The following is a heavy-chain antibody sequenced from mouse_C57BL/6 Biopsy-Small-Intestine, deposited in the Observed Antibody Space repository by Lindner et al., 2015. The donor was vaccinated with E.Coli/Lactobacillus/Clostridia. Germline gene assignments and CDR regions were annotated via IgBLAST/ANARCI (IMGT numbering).Heavy chain of an antibody. V-gene: IGHV1-42*01. CDR2: INPSTGAT. J-gene: IGHJ2*01. Sequence: QLQESGPELVKPGASVKISCKASGYSFTGYYMNWVKQSPEKSLEWIGEINPSTGATSYNQKFKGKATVTADKYSSTAYMQLKSLTSEDSAVYYCARSYYDNLDYWGQGTTLTVSS. CDR3: ARSYYDNLDY. CDR1: GYSFTGYY. D-gene: IGHD2-10*01.